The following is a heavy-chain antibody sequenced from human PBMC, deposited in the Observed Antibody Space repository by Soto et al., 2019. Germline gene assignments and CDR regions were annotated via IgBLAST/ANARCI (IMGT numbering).Heavy chain of an antibody. J-gene: IGHJ4*02. CDR3: ARDPPTMIVVEDWGY. D-gene: IGHD3-22*01. V-gene: IGHV1-69*13. CDR2: IIPIFGTA. CDR1: GGTFSSYA. Sequence: GASVKVSCKASGGTFSSYAISWVRQAPGLGLEWMGGIIPIFGTANYAQKFQGRVTITADESTSTAYMELSSLRSEDTAVYYCARDPPTMIVVEDWGYWGQGTLVTVSS.